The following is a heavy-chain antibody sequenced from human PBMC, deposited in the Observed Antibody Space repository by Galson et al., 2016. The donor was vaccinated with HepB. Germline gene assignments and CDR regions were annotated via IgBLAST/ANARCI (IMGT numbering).Heavy chain of an antibody. D-gene: IGHD1-26*01. V-gene: IGHV3-53*01. CDR2: IFSAGTT. CDR1: GFSVSSNY. Sequence: SLRLSCAASGFSVSSNYLSWVRQAPGKGLEWVSVIFSAGTTYYADSVKGRFTISRDNSKNTLYLQMNSLRAEDTAVYYCARDSGSVSFDYWSQGTLVTVS. CDR3: ARDSGSVSFDY. J-gene: IGHJ4*02.